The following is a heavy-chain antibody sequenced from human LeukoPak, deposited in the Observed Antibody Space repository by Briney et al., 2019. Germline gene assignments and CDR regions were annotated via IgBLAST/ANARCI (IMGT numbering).Heavy chain of an antibody. CDR1: GFTFISCS. J-gene: IGHJ4*02. D-gene: IGHD3-22*01. CDR2: ISSSSSYI. CDR3: ARVRAYDTRDFDY. V-gene: IGHV3-21*01. Sequence: GGSLRLSCAACGFTFISCSMNWVRQAPGKGLEWVSSISSSSSYIYYADSVKGRFTISRDNAKNSLYLQMNSLRAEDTAVYYCARVRAYDTRDFDYWGRGTLVTVSS.